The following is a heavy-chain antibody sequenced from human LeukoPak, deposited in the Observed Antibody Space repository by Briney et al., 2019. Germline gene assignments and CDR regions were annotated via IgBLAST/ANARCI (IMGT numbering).Heavy chain of an antibody. Sequence: SETLSLTCTVSGGSMSNYYWSWIRQPPGKGLEWIGYIYYSGSTNYNPSLKSRVTISVDTSKNQFSLKLSSVTAADTAVYYCARDGGLPSSWYVDWFDPWGQGTLVTVSS. D-gene: IGHD6-13*01. V-gene: IGHV4-59*12. J-gene: IGHJ5*02. CDR1: GGSMSNYY. CDR3: ARDGGLPSSWYVDWFDP. CDR2: IYYSGST.